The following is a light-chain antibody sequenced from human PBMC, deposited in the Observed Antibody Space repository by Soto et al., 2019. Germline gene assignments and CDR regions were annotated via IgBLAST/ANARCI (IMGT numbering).Light chain of an antibody. CDR3: QSYDSGLRGYV. J-gene: IGLJ1*01. CDR1: SGHRSYI. CDR2: LESSGSQ. V-gene: IGLV4-60*03. Sequence: QPVLTQSSSASASLGSSVNLTCTLSSGHRSYIIAWHQQQPGKAPRFLMRLESSGSQNKGSGVPDRFSGSSSGAARYLTISNLQSEDEADYYCQSYDSGLRGYVFGSGTKVTVL.